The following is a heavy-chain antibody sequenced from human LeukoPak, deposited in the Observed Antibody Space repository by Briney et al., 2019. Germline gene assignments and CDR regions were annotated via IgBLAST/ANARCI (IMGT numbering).Heavy chain of an antibody. Sequence: GGSLRLSCTASGFTFGDYAMSWFRQAPGKGLEWVGLIRSKAYGGTTEYAASVKGRFTISRDDSKSIAYLQMNSLKTEDTAVYYCTRVDTVTTVYGMDVWGQGTTVTVSS. CDR3: TRVDTVTTVYGMDV. CDR1: GFTFGDYA. CDR2: IRSKAYGGTT. V-gene: IGHV3-49*03. J-gene: IGHJ6*02. D-gene: IGHD4-17*01.